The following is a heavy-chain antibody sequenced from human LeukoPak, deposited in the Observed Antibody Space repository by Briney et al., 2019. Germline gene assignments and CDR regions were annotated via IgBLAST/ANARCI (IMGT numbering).Heavy chain of an antibody. D-gene: IGHD3-3*01. Sequence: ASVKVSCKASGYTFTSYYMHWVRQAPGQGLEWMGIINPSGGSTSYAQKFQGRVTMTRDTSTSTVYMELSSLRSEDTAVYYCARGGRITIFGVVIIRSYFDYWGQGTLVTVSS. CDR3: ARGGRITIFGVVIIRSYFDY. CDR2: INPSGGST. CDR1: GYTFTSYY. V-gene: IGHV1-46*01. J-gene: IGHJ4*02.